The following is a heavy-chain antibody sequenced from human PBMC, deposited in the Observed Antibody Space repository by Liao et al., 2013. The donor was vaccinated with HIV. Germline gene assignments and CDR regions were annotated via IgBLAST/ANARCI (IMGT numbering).Heavy chain of an antibody. D-gene: IGHD2-2*01. CDR2: IYTSGST. V-gene: IGHV4-61*02. J-gene: IGHJ6*03. CDR1: GGSISSGSYY. CDR3: ARWSSWGYYYYYMDV. Sequence: QVQLQESGPGLVKPSQTLSLTCTVSGGSISSGSYYWSWIRQPAGKGLEWIGRIYTSGSTNYNPSLKSRVTISVDTSKNQFSLKLSSVTAADTAVYYCARWSSWGYYYYYMDVWGKGTTVTVSS.